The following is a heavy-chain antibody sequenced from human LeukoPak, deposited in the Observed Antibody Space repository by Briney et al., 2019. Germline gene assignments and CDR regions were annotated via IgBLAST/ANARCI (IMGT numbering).Heavy chain of an antibody. J-gene: IGHJ4*02. V-gene: IGHV3-48*01. D-gene: IGHD2-15*01. Sequence: GGSLRLSCAASGFTFSCYAMNWVRQAPGKGLEWVSYISSLSSTIYYADSVKGRFTISRDNAKNSLYLQMNSLRAEDTAVYYCARDTQAARFDYWGQGTLVTVSS. CDR3: ARDTQAARFDY. CDR1: GFTFSCYA. CDR2: ISSLSSTI.